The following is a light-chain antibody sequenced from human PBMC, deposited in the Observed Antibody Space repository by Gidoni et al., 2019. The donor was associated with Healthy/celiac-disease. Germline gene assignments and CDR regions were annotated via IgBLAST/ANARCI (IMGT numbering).Light chain of an antibody. Sequence: EIVLTQSPGTLSLSPGERATLSCRASPSVSSSYLAWYQQKPGQAPRLLIYGASSRATGIPDRFSGSGSGTEFTLTISRLEPEDFAVYYCQQYGSSRRTFGQGTKLEIK. J-gene: IGKJ2*01. CDR2: GAS. V-gene: IGKV3-20*01. CDR1: PSVSSSY. CDR3: QQYGSSRRT.